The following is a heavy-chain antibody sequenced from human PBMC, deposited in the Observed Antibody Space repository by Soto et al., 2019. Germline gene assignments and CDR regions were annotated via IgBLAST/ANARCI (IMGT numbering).Heavy chain of an antibody. CDR3: ARHSSYNWNYVFLKYNWFDP. V-gene: IGHV4-39*01. CDR2: IYYSGST. J-gene: IGHJ5*02. CDR1: GGSISSSSYY. D-gene: IGHD1-7*01. Sequence: XETLSLTFTVSGGSISSSSYYWGWIRQPPGKGLEWIGSIYYSGSTYYNPSLKSRVTISVDTSKNQFSLKLSSVTAADTAVYYCARHSSYNWNYVFLKYNWFDPWGQGTLVTVSS.